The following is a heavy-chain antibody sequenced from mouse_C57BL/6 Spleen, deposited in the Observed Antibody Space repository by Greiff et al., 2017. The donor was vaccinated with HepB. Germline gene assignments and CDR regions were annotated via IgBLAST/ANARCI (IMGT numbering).Heavy chain of an antibody. V-gene: IGHV1-64*01. J-gene: IGHJ1*03. CDR3: ARITTADWYFDV. D-gene: IGHD1-2*01. CDR1: GYTFTSYW. Sequence: VQLQQPGAELVKPGASVKLSCKASGYTFTSYWMHWVKQRPGQGLEWIGMIHPNSGSTNYNEKFKSKATLTVDKSSSTAYMQLSSLTSEDSAVYYCARITTADWYFDVWGTGTTVTVSS. CDR2: IHPNSGST.